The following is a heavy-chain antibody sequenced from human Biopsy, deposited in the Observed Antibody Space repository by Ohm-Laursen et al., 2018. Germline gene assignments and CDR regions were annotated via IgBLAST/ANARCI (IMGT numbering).Heavy chain of an antibody. J-gene: IGHJ4*02. CDR1: GGSFTGHY. Sequence: SQILSLTCTVSGGSFTGHYWTWIRQPPGKGLEWIGHISHTGYTSYKSSLKSRVTISLDTSRKHFSLRLTSLAAADTAVYYCARGSNDFGGLYFPRWGQGTLLTVSS. V-gene: IGHV4-59*11. CDR3: ARGSNDFGGLYFPR. D-gene: IGHD4-23*01. CDR2: ISHTGYT.